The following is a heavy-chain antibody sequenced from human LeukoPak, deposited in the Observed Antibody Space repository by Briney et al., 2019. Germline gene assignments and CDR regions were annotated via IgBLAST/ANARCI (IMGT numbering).Heavy chain of an antibody. CDR3: ARVRTMIEYYMDV. V-gene: IGHV4-4*07. D-gene: IGHD3-22*01. CDR1: GGSTSSYY. Sequence: SETLSLTCTVSGGSTSSYYWSWIRQPAGKGLEWIGRIYTSGSTNYNPSLKSRVTMSVDTSKNQFSLKLSSVTAADTAVYYCARVRTMIEYYMDVWGKGTTVTVSS. CDR2: IYTSGST. J-gene: IGHJ6*03.